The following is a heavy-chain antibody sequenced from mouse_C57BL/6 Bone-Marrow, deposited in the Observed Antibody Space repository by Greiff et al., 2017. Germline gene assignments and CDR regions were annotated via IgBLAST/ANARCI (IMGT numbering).Heavy chain of an antibody. CDR2: IYPRSGNT. CDR3: ARSRDGTYEREDY. CDR1: GYTFTSYG. V-gene: IGHV1-81*01. J-gene: IGHJ2*01. Sequence: LVRPGASVKLSCKASGYTFTSYGISWVKQRTGQGLEWIGEIYPRSGNTYYNEKFKGKATLTADKSSSTAYMELRSLTSEDSAVYFCARSRDGTYEREDYWGQGTTLTVSS. D-gene: IGHD2-1*01.